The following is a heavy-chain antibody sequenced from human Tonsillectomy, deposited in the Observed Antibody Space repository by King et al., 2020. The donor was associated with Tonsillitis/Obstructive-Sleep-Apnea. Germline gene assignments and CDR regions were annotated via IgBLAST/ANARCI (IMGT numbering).Heavy chain of an antibody. CDR1: GDTFTGYY. J-gene: IGHJ4*02. CDR3: ARMASRGVVIPAD. D-gene: IGHD2-21*01. CDR2: INPATGSA. Sequence: VQLVESGAEVKEPGASVKVSCKASGDTFTGYYIHWVRQAPGQGLEWMGRINPATGSANYSPKFLGRVTLTRDASITTAYMELSSLRSDDAAVYYCARMASRGVVIPADWGQGTLVTVPS. V-gene: IGHV1-2*06.